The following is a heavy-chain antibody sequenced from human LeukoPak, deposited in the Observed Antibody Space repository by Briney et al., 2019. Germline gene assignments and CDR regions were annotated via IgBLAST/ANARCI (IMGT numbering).Heavy chain of an antibody. CDR2: IYSNGNT. CDR1: GGSISSADSY. V-gene: IGHV4-31*03. Sequence: SETLSLTCTVSGGSISSADSYWGWIRQHPGKGLEWIGYIYSNGNTFYNPSLKSRITISVDTSKNQCSLELTSVIAADTAVYYCARMSGHLSGSANAAFDIWGQGTVVTVSS. D-gene: IGHD3-10*01. CDR3: ARMSGHLSGSANAAFDI. J-gene: IGHJ3*02.